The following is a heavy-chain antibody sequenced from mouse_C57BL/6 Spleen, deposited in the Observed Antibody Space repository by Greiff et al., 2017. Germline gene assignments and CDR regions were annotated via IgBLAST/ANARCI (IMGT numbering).Heavy chain of an antibody. CDR1: GYAFSSSW. Sequence: VQLQQSGPELVKPGASVKISCKASGYAFSSSWMNWVKQRPGKGLEWIGRIYPGDGDTNYNGKFKGKATLTADKSSSTAYMQLSSLTSEDAAVYFCARAGDSSGYSWFAYWGQGTLVTVSA. J-gene: IGHJ3*01. CDR2: IYPGDGDT. V-gene: IGHV1-82*01. CDR3: ARAGDSSGYSWFAY. D-gene: IGHD3-2*02.